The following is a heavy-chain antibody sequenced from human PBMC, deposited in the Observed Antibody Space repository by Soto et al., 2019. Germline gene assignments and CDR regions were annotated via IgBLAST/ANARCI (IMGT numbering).Heavy chain of an antibody. Sequence: EVQLLESGGGLVQPGGSLRLSCAASGFTFSNYAVTWVRQAPWTGLEWVSTISGSGGSTYYADSVKGRYTISRDNSKNTLYLQMNSLRAEDTAVYYCAKDQGSSWYEIDYWGQGTLVTVSS. CDR2: ISGSGGST. CDR1: GFTFSNYA. CDR3: AKDQGSSWYEIDY. J-gene: IGHJ4*02. D-gene: IGHD6-13*01. V-gene: IGHV3-23*01.